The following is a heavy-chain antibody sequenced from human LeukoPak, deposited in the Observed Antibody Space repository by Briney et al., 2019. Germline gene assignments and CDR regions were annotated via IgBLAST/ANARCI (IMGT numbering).Heavy chain of an antibody. D-gene: IGHD3-10*01. Sequence: GESLKISCAASGFTFSSCAMSWVRQAPGKGLEWVSAISGSGGSTYYADSVKGRFTISRDNSKNTLYLQMNSLRAEDTAVYYCATRDDYYGSGSYYSIDYWGQGTLVTVSS. V-gene: IGHV3-23*01. J-gene: IGHJ4*02. CDR1: GFTFSSCA. CDR3: ATRDDYYGSGSYYSIDY. CDR2: ISGSGGST.